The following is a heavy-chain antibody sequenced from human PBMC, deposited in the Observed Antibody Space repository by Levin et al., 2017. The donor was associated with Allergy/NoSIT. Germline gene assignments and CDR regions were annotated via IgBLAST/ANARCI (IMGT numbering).Heavy chain of an antibody. V-gene: IGHV4-34*01. CDR1: GGSFSGYY. J-gene: IGHJ6*02. CDR2: INHSGST. D-gene: IGHD5-18*01. CDR3: ARVGIKDTAMVRGTTKGGMDV. Sequence: SQTLSLTCAVYGGSFSGYYWSWIRQPPGKGLEWIGEINHSGSTNYNPSLKSRVTISVDTSKNQFSLKLSSVTAADTAVYYCARVGIKDTAMVRGTTKGGMDVWGQGTTVTVSS.